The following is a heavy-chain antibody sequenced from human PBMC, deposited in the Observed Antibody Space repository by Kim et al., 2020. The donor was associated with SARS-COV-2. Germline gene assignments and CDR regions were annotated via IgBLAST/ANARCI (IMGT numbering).Heavy chain of an antibody. V-gene: IGHV5-51*01. Sequence: GESLKISCKGSGYSFTSYWIGWVRQMPGKGLEWMGIIYPGDSDTRYSPSFQGQVTISADKSISTAYLQWSSLKASDTAMYYCARITTHYYDSSGYPQTGYYFDYWGQGTLVTVSS. CDR2: IYPGDSDT. J-gene: IGHJ4*02. CDR1: GYSFTSYW. CDR3: ARITTHYYDSSGYPQTGYYFDY. D-gene: IGHD3-22*01.